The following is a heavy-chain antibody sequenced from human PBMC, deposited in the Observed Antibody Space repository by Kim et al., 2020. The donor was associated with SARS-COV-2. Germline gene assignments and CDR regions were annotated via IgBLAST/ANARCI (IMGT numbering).Heavy chain of an antibody. CDR2: NK. V-gene: IGHV3-30*02. J-gene: IGHJ4*02. Sequence: NKYYADSVKGRFTISRDNSKNTLYLQMNSLRAEDTAVYYCAKSDSGYLDYWGQGTLVTVSS. CDR3: AKSDSGYLDY. D-gene: IGHD3-22*01.